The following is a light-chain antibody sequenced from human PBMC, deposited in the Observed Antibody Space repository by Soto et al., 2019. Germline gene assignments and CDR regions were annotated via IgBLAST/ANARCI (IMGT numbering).Light chain of an antibody. V-gene: IGKV3-11*01. J-gene: IGKJ1*01. CDR3: QQRSNWPVT. CDR2: DAS. CDR1: QSVSSY. Sequence: EIVLTQSPATLSLSPGARATLSCRASQSVSSYLAWYQQKPGQAPRLLIYDASNRATGIPARFSGSGSGTDFTLTISSLEPEDFAVYYCQQRSNWPVTFGQGTRVESK.